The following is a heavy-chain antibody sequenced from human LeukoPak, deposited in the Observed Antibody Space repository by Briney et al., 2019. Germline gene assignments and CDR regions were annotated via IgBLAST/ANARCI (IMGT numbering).Heavy chain of an antibody. CDR2: ISSSGSTI. Sequence: GGSLRLSCAAAGFTFSSYEVNWVRHAQGKGLEWVSYISSSGSTIYYADSVKGRFTISRDNAKNSLYLQMNSLRAEDTAVYYCARDRNDIFDYWGQGTLVTVSS. CDR3: ARDRNDIFDY. CDR1: GFTFSSYE. J-gene: IGHJ4*02. V-gene: IGHV3-48*03. D-gene: IGHD3-9*01.